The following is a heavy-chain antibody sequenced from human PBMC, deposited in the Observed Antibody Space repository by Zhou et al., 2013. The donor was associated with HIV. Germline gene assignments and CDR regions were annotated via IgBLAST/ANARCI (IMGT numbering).Heavy chain of an antibody. V-gene: IGHV1-69*04. CDR2: IIPILGIA. CDR3: ARVTPSSSSSRVFDY. CDR1: GGTFSSYA. J-gene: IGHJ4*02. D-gene: IGHD6-6*01. Sequence: QVQLVQSGAEVKKPGSSVKVSCKASGGTFSSYAISWVRQAPGQGLEWMGRIIPILGIANYAQKFQGRVTITADKSTSTAYMELSSLRSEDTAVYYCARVTPSSSSSRVFDYWGQGTLVTVSS.